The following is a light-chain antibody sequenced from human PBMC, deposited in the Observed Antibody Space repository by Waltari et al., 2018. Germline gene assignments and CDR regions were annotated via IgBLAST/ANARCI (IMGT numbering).Light chain of an antibody. J-gene: IGKJ1*01. V-gene: IGKV2-30*02. CDR1: QGLLHSDGNTY. Sequence: VVMIQSPLSLPVILGQPASISCRSRQGLLHSDGNTYLSWFHQRPGQSPRRLIYQVSHRDSEVPDRFSASGSGTDFTLRISRVEAADVGVYYCMQGTHWPWTFGQGTKV. CDR3: MQGTHWPWT. CDR2: QVS.